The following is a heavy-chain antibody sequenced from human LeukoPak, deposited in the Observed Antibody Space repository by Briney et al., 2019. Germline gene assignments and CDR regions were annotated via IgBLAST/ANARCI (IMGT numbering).Heavy chain of an antibody. Sequence: KPSETLSLTCAVFGGSINDYYWTWIRQPPGKGLEWIGSIYYGGSTNYNPSLKSPVIISLDRSNNHFSLKLDSVTAADTAVYYCARGGIRQQLIDWGQGTLVTVSS. D-gene: IGHD6-13*01. V-gene: IGHV4-59*01. J-gene: IGHJ4*02. CDR2: IYYGGST. CDR1: GGSINDYY. CDR3: ARGGIRQQLID.